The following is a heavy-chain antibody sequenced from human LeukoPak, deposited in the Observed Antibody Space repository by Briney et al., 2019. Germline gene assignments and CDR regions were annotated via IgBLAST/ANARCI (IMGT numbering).Heavy chain of an antibody. Sequence: GGSLRLSCAASGFTFSTYWMSWVRQAPGEGLEWVANIKQDGSEKYFVDSVKGRFTVSRDNAKNSLYLQMNSLRAEDTAVYYCARGHVDTTMTGEYDHWGQGTQVTVSS. V-gene: IGHV3-7*01. CDR3: ARGHVDTTMTGEYDH. CDR2: IKQDGSEK. D-gene: IGHD7-27*01. J-gene: IGHJ4*02. CDR1: GFTFSTYW.